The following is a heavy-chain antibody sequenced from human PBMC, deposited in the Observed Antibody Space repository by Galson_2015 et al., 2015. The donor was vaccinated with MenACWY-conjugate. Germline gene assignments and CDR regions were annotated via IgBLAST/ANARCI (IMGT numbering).Heavy chain of an antibody. Sequence: SEPLSLTCTVSGGSISSYYRSWIRQPPGKGLEWIGFIYFSGGTHYNPSLESRVTISIDTSKNQFSLNLSSVTTADTAVYFCAHFYQGFDPWGQGTLVTVSS. J-gene: IGHJ5*02. CDR1: GGSISSYY. V-gene: IGHV4-59*01. D-gene: IGHD2-2*01. CDR2: IYFSGGT. CDR3: AHFYQGFDP.